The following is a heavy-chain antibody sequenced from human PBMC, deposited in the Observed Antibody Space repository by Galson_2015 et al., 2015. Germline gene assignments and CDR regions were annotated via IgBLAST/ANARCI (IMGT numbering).Heavy chain of an antibody. CDR3: ARNLHFYYCSRAFDH. J-gene: IGHJ4*02. Sequence: SLRLSCAASGFMFTDYYMNWIRQAPGKGLEWISHISVSGKTIYYADSVKGRFIISRDNANNSVYLQMNNLTPEDTAVYYCARNLHFYYCSRAFDHWGQGTLVTVSS. CDR1: GFMFTDYY. V-gene: IGHV3-11*01. D-gene: IGHD2-21*02. CDR2: ISVSGKTI.